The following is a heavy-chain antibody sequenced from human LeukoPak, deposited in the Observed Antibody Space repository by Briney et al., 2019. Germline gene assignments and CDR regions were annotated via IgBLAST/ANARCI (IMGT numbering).Heavy chain of an antibody. V-gene: IGHV1-18*01. CDR2: ISAYNGNT. D-gene: IGHD6-13*01. CDR1: GYTFTSYG. J-gene: IGHJ4*02. Sequence: ASVKVSCKASGYTFTSYGISWVRQAPGQGLEWMGWISAYNGNTNYAQKLQGRVTMTRDTSTSTVYMELSSLRSEDTAVYYCARSGPYRSPIDYWGQGTLVTVSS. CDR3: ARSGPYRSPIDY.